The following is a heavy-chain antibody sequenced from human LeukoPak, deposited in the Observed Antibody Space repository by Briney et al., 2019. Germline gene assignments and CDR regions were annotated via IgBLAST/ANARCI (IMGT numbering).Heavy chain of an antibody. J-gene: IGHJ5*02. CDR1: GGSFSSYY. D-gene: IGHD1-14*01. CDR3: ARNHVDWFDP. V-gene: IGHV4-34*01. CDR2: INHSGST. Sequence: SETLSLTCAVYGGSFSSYYWSWIRQPPGKGLEWIGEINHSGSTNYNPSLKSRVTISVDTSKNQFSLKLSSVTAADTAVYYCARNHVDWFDPWGQGTLVTVSS.